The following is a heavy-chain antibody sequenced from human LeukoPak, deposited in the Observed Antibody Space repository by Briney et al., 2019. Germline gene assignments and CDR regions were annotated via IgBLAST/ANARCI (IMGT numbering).Heavy chain of an antibody. D-gene: IGHD2-15*01. Sequence: GESLKISCKGSGYRFPNYWIGWVRQMSGKGLEWMGVIFPDDSDARYNPSFQGHVTMSVDKSINTAFLQWSSLKASDTAIYYCARHLVGHPYSAFEIWGQGTMLTVSS. CDR3: ARHLVGHPYSAFEI. CDR2: IFPDDSDA. J-gene: IGHJ3*02. CDR1: GYRFPNYW. V-gene: IGHV5-51*01.